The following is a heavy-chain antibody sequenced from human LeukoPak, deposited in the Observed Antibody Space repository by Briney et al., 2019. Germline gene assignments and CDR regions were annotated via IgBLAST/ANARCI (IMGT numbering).Heavy chain of an antibody. V-gene: IGHV3-30*09. CDR1: GFTFTTYP. CDR3: TTDEVVSLTGEDY. D-gene: IGHD7-27*01. Sequence: PGRSLRLSCAASGFTFTTYPMHWVRQAPGKGLEWVVSISYDGSNKYYADSVKGRFAISRDNSKKTLYLQMNSLRAEDTAVYYCTTDEVVSLTGEDYWGQGTLVTVSS. J-gene: IGHJ4*02. CDR2: ISYDGSNK.